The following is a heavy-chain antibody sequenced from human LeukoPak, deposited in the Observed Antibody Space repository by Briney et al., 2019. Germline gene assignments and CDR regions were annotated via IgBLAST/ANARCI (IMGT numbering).Heavy chain of an antibody. D-gene: IGHD3-3*01. CDR1: GGSFSGYY. CDR3: ARGYTIFGVVIRYYYYMDV. V-gene: IGHV4-34*01. J-gene: IGHJ6*03. CDR2: INHSGST. Sequence: SETLSLTCAVYGGSFSGYYWSWIRQPPGKGLEWSGEINHSGSTNYNPSLKSRVTISVDMSKNQFSLKLSSVTAADTAVYYCARGYTIFGVVIRYYYYMDVWGKGTTVTVSS.